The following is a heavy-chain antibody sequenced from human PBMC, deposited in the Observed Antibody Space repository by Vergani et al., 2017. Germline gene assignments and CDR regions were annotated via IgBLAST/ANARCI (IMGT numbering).Heavy chain of an antibody. CDR2: ISSSSSYI. V-gene: IGHV3-21*01. D-gene: IGHD2-15*01. Sequence: EVQLVESGGGLVKPGGSLRLSCAASGFTFSSYSLNWVRQAPGKGLEWVSSISSSSSYIYYADSVKGRFTISRDNAKNSLYLQMNSLRAVDTAVYYCARDYCSGGSCYTGWGQGTLVTVSS. CDR1: GFTFSSYS. J-gene: IGHJ4*02. CDR3: ARDYCSGGSCYTG.